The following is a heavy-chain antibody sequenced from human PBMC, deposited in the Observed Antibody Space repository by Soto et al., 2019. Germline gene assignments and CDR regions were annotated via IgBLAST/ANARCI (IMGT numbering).Heavy chain of an antibody. V-gene: IGHV3-23*01. CDR1: GFTFSSYA. CDR3: AKDGDILIDWYFDL. CDR2: ISGSGGST. Sequence: EVQLLESGGGLVQPGGSLSLSCAASGFTFSSYAMSWVRQAPGKGLEWVSAISGSGGSTYYADSVKGRFTISRDNSKNTLYLQMNSLRLEDTAVYYCAKDGDILIDWYFDLWGRGTLVTVSS. D-gene: IGHD3-9*01. J-gene: IGHJ2*01.